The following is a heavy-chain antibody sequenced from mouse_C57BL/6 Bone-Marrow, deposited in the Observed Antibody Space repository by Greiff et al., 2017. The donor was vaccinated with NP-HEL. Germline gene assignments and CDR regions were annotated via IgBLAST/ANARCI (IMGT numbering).Heavy chain of an antibody. J-gene: IGHJ1*03. V-gene: IGHV1-19*01. D-gene: IGHD1-1*01. CDR2: INPYNGGT. CDR1: GYTFTDYY. Sequence: EVQLVESGPVLVKPGASVKMSCKASGYTFTDYYMNWVKQSHGKSLEWIGVINPYNGGTSYNQKFKGKATLTVDKSSSTAYMELNSLTSEDSAVYYCAREEKGITTVVPYWYFDVWGTGTTVTVSS. CDR3: AREEKGITTVVPYWYFDV.